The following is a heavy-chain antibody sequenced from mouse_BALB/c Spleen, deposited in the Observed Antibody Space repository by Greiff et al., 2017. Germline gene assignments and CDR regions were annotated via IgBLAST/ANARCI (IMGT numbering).Heavy chain of an antibody. CDR2: IYPGDGDT. CDR3: ARKDYGYDGFAY. D-gene: IGHD2-2*01. V-gene: IGHV1-80*01. J-gene: IGHJ3*01. CDR1: GYAFSSYW. Sequence: QVQLQQSGAELVRPGSSVKISCKASGYAFSSYWMNWVKQRPGQGLEWIGQIYPGDGDTNYNGKFKGKATLTADKSSSTAYMQLSSLTSEDSAVYFCARKDYGYDGFAYWGQGTLVTVSA.